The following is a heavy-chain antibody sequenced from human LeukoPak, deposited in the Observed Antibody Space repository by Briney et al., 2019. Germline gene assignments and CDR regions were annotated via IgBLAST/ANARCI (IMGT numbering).Heavy chain of an antibody. CDR2: ISSSGSTI. CDR1: GFIVTNVR. Sequence: GGSLRLSCAASGFIVTNVRMTWVRQAPGKGLEWVSYISSSGSTIYYADSVKGRFTISGDNAKNSLYLQMNSLRAEDTAVYYCARDNRYSIFNWFDPWGQGTLVTISS. V-gene: IGHV3-48*04. J-gene: IGHJ5*02. D-gene: IGHD6-13*01. CDR3: ARDNRYSIFNWFDP.